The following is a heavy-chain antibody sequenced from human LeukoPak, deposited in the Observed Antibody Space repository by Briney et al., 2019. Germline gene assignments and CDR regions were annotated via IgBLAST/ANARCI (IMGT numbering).Heavy chain of an antibody. Sequence: ASVKVSCKASGGTFSSYAISWVRQAPGQGLEWMGRIIPIFGTAIYAQKFQGRVTMTEDTSTDTAYMELSSLRSGDTAVYYCATAHKKYSGSYLALDYWGQGTLVTVSS. J-gene: IGHJ4*02. CDR2: IIPIFGTA. D-gene: IGHD1-26*01. CDR1: GGTFSSYA. CDR3: ATAHKKYSGSYLALDY. V-gene: IGHV1-69*06.